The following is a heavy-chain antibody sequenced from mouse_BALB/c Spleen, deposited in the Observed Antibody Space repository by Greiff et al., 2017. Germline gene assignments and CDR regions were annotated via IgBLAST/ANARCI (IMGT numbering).Heavy chain of an antibody. CDR2: ISSGGSYT. CDR3: ARRDYDAGYFDV. J-gene: IGHJ1*01. CDR1: GFTFSSYA. V-gene: IGHV5-9-3*01. D-gene: IGHD2-4*01. Sequence: EVKLMESGGGLVKPGGSLKLSCAASGFTFSSYAMSWVRQTPEKRLEWVATISSGGSYTYYPDSVKGRFTISRDNAKNTLYLQMSSLRSEDTAMYYCARRDYDAGYFDVWGAGTTVTVSS.